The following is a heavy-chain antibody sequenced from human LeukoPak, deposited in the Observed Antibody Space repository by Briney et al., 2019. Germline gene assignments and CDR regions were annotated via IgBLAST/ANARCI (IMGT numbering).Heavy chain of an antibody. CDR1: GGSISSSNW. CDR2: IYHSGST. J-gene: IGHJ6*02. D-gene: IGHD3-22*01. CDR3: ARASYYYDSSGYTYYYGMDV. Sequence: PSGTLSLTCAVSGGSISSSNWWSWVRQPPGKGLEWIGEIYHSGSTNYNPSLKSRVTISVDKSKNQFSLKLSSVTAADTAVYYCARASYYYDSSGYTYYYGMDVWGQGTTVTVSS. V-gene: IGHV4-4*02.